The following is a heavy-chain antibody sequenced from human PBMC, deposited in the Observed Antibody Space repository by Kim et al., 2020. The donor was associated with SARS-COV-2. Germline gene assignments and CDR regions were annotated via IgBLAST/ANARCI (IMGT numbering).Heavy chain of an antibody. D-gene: IGHD1-1*01. Sequence: GGSLRLSCAASDFTFSDSAMHWVRQASGKGLEWVCHIRSKANSYETAYAAWVKGRFTKTRDDSKNTAYLQMNSGKTEDTDGSNGTRDPGTTSAFWHAFD. CDR1: DFTFSDSA. CDR2: IRSKANSYET. J-gene: IGHJ3*02. CDR3: TRDPGTTSAFWHAFD. V-gene: IGHV3-73*01.